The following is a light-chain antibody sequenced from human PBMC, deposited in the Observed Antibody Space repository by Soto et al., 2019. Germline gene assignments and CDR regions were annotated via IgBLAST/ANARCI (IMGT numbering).Light chain of an antibody. Sequence: IPMTPSPSSLAAYIRDRVTIPFPASENINKYVNWYQQKLGKAPKVMIYAAATLQSGVPSRFRGSVSGTDVTLTITSLKSEDGAIYYCQQSYKNPATFGGGTKVDIK. CDR3: QQSYKNPAT. V-gene: IGKV1-39*01. CDR1: ENINKY. CDR2: AAA. J-gene: IGKJ4*01.